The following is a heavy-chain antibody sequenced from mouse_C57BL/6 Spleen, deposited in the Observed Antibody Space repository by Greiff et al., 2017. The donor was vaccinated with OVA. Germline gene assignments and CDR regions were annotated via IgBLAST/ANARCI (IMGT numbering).Heavy chain of an antibody. CDR2: IDPNSGGT. J-gene: IGHJ3*01. CDR3: ARSYYYGSSPFAY. Sequence: QVQLQQPGAELVKPGASVKMSCKASGYTFTSYWMHWVQQRPGRGLEWIGRIDPNSGGTKYTAKITSKATLTVDKPSSTAYLQLSSLTSEASAVYYCARSYYYGSSPFAYWGQGTLVTVSA. CDR1: GYTFTSYW. V-gene: IGHV1-72*01. D-gene: IGHD1-1*01.